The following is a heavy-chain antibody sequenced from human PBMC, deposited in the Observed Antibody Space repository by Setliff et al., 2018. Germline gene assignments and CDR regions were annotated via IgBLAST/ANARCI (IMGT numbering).Heavy chain of an antibody. CDR2: IYYSGNT. Sequence: LSLTCTVSGGSISSSAYYWGWIRQPPGKGLEWIGNIYYSGNTNYNPSLKSRVAMSVDTSKNQFSLKLTSVTAADTAVYYCARVRMVQGYYEFDYWGQGTLVTVSS. CDR1: GGSISSSAYY. J-gene: IGHJ4*02. D-gene: IGHD3-10*01. V-gene: IGHV4-39*07. CDR3: ARVRMVQGYYEFDY.